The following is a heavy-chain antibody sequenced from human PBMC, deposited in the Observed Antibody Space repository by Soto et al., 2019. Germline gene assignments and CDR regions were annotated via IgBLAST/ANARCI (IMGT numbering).Heavy chain of an antibody. V-gene: IGHV3-74*02. CDR3: ERGSGVGDL. CDR2: INRDGSST. Sequence: EVQLVESGGGLVQPGGPLRLSCAASGFTFSSYWMHWVRQGPGKGLVWVARINRDGSSTNYADSVKGRFTISRDNAKKMLYLRMNSLRAEETAVYYCERGSGVGDLWGQGTMVTVSS. D-gene: IGHD3-10*01. CDR1: GFTFSSYW. J-gene: IGHJ3*01.